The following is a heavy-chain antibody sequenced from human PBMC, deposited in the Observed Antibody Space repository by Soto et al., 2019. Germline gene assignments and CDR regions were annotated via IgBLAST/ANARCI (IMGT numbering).Heavy chain of an antibody. CDR1: GYTFTSYA. J-gene: IGHJ5*02. D-gene: IGHD3-10*01. CDR3: AKEDVLLWFGESPQLDP. Sequence: GASVKVSCKASGYTFTSYAMHWVRQAPGQRLEWMGWINAGNGNTKYSQKFQGRVTITRDTSASTAYMELSSLRAEDTAVYYCAKEDVLLWFGESPQLDPWGQGTLVTVSS. CDR2: INAGNGNT. V-gene: IGHV1-3*01.